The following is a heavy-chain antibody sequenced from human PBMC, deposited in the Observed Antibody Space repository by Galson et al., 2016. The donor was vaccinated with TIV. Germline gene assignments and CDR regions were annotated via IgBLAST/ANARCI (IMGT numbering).Heavy chain of an antibody. Sequence: SLRLSCSASGFTFSSYWMHWVRQAPGKGLLWVARINGDGSTTDYADSVEGRFTISRDNAKSTLSLQMNSLRAGDTAVSFCARALAYFHSSAYSYRSDFYYYAMDGWGQGTTVTVSS. J-gene: IGHJ6*02. D-gene: IGHD3-22*01. CDR2: INGDGSTT. CDR1: GFTFSSYW. CDR3: ARALAYFHSSAYSYRSDFYYYAMDG. V-gene: IGHV3-74*01.